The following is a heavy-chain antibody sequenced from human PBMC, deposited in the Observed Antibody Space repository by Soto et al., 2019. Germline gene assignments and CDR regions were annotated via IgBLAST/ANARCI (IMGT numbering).Heavy chain of an antibody. Sequence: SEPRALTCTVSGGSISSKKYYWAWIRQPPGKGLEWIGNIYYSGTTYYNPSLKSRVTISVDTSKNQFSLKLSSVTAADTAVYYCARHKGGYYSGVDVWGQGTTVTVSS. CDR1: GGSISSKKYY. CDR2: IYYSGTT. J-gene: IGHJ6*02. CDR3: ARHKGGYYSGVDV. D-gene: IGHD3-16*01. V-gene: IGHV4-39*01.